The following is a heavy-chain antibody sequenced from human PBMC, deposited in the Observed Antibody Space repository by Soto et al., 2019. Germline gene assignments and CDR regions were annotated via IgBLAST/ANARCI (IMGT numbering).Heavy chain of an antibody. V-gene: IGHV3-66*01. CDR3: AREPDYGDYKGEDDDFDI. J-gene: IGHJ3*02. CDR2: IYSGGST. Sequence: EVQLVESGGGLVQPGGSLRLSCAASGFTVSSNYMSWVRQAPGKGLEWVSVIYSGGSTYYADSVKGRFTISRDHPKNTLYLQMNSLRAEDTAVYYCAREPDYGDYKGEDDDFDIWGQGTMVTVSS. CDR1: GFTVSSNY. D-gene: IGHD4-17*01.